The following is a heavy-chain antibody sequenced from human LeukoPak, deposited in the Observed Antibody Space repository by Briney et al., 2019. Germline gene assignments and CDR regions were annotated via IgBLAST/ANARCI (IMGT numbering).Heavy chain of an antibody. Sequence: SQTLSLTCTVSGGSISSGGYYWSWIRQHPGKGLEWIGYIYYSGSTYYNPSLKSRVTISVDTSKNQFSLKLSSVTAADTAVYYCARGYYDFWSGYWGNFDYWGQGTLVTVSS. D-gene: IGHD3-3*01. J-gene: IGHJ4*02. CDR3: ARGYYDFWSGYWGNFDY. CDR1: GGSISSGGYY. CDR2: IYYSGST. V-gene: IGHV4-31*03.